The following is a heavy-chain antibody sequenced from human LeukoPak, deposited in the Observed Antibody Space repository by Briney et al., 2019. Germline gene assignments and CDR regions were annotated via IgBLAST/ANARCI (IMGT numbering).Heavy chain of an antibody. CDR2: IKSKTDGGTT. D-gene: IGHD1-7*01. J-gene: IGHJ4*02. Sequence: GGSLRLSCAASGFTFSNAWMSWVRQAPGKGLEWVGRIKSKTDGGTTDYAAPVKGRFTISRDDSKNTLYLQMNSLKTEDTAVYYCTTDLPPWLELPLFDYWGQGTLVTVSS. CDR3: TTDLPPWLELPLFDY. CDR1: GFTFSNAW. V-gene: IGHV3-15*01.